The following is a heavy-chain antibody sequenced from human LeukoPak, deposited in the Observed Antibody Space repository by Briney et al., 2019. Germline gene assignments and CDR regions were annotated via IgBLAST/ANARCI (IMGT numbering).Heavy chain of an antibody. CDR1: GFIFSTYA. J-gene: IGHJ3*02. CDR3: ARPGGYAFDI. CDR2: ITYDRSDT. D-gene: IGHD3-10*01. V-gene: IGHV3-30*04. Sequence: GTSLRLSCEASGFIFSTYAFHWVRQAPGKGPEWMAFITYDRSDTSFADSVKGRFTLSRDNSKNALYLQMNSLRTADTAVYYCARPGGYAFDIWGQGTMVTISS.